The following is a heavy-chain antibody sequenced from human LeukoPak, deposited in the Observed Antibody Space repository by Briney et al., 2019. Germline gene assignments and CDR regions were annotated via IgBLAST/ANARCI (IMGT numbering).Heavy chain of an antibody. Sequence: SETPSLTCTVSGGSMDMSYWSWIRQPPGKGLEWIGYIYYTGGNTDYNPSLKSRVTISVDTSKNQFSLRLTSVTAADTALYYCARPISPRPPRAFDLWGQGTMVSVSS. V-gene: IGHV4-59*01. J-gene: IGHJ3*01. CDR1: GGSMDMSY. CDR3: ARPISPRPPRAFDL. CDR2: IYYTGGNT. D-gene: IGHD2-2*02.